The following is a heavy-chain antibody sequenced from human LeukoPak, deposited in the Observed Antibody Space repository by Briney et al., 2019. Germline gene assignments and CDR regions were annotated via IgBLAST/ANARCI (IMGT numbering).Heavy chain of an antibody. J-gene: IGHJ4*02. Sequence: GGSLRLSCAASGFTFSNHWMAWVRQTPGRGPEWVANIDEDGDVKSYAESVKGRFSVSRDNGRTSLYLQMNSLRAEDTAIYYCARHVPRGRSDFDCWGQGGLVTVS. CDR1: GFTFSNHW. D-gene: IGHD5-12*01. V-gene: IGHV3-7*01. CDR2: IDEDGDVK. CDR3: ARHVPRGRSDFDC.